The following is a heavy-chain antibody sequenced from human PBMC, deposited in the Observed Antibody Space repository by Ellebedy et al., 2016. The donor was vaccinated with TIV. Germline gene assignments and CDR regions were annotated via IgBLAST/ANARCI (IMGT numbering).Heavy chain of an antibody. V-gene: IGHV5-51*01. CDR3: ARRGYCSSTSCHEFDY. Sequence: GGSLRLSCKGSGYSFTSYWIGWVRQMPGKGLEWMGIIYPGDSDTRYSPSFQGQVTISADKSISTAYLQWSSLKASDTAMYYCARRGYCSSTSCHEFDYWGQGTLVTVSS. J-gene: IGHJ4*02. CDR2: IYPGDSDT. D-gene: IGHD2-2*01. CDR1: GYSFTSYW.